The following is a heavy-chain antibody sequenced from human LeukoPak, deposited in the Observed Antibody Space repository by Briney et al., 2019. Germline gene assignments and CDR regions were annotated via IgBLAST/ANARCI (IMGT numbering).Heavy chain of an antibody. D-gene: IGHD3-10*02. CDR1: GFTFSSYN. Sequence: PGGSLRLSCAASGFTFSSYNMNWVRQAPGKGLEWVSFIYSDNTHDSDSVKGRFTISRDNAKNTLYRQMNSLRAEDTAVYYCAELGITMIGGVWGKGTTVTISS. CDR3: AELGITMIGGV. J-gene: IGHJ6*04. V-gene: IGHV3-21*01. CDR2: IYSDNT.